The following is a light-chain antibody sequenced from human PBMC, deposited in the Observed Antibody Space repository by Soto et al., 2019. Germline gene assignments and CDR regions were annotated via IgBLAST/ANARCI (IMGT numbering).Light chain of an antibody. Sequence: DIQLTQSPSSLSASVGDRVTITCRVSQGIRSYLNWYRQKPGKVPKLLIYSASNLQSGVPSRFSGSGSGTDFTLTISSLQPEDVATYYGQRGTFGQGTKVEIK. CDR2: SAS. CDR3: QRGT. CDR1: QGIRSY. J-gene: IGKJ1*01. V-gene: IGKV1-27*01.